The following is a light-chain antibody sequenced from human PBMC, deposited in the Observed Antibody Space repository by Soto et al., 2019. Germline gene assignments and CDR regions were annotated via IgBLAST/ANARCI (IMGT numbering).Light chain of an antibody. CDR3: RQYDIWPST. CDR1: QSVYSN. Sequence: EIVMTQSPATLSVSPGERATLSCRASQSVYSNLAWYQQKPGQAPRLLIYGASTRATGVPAKFSSSGSGTGFTRTISSLQSEDSAVYYCRQYDIWPSTFGQGTKVEIK. CDR2: GAS. J-gene: IGKJ1*01. V-gene: IGKV3-15*01.